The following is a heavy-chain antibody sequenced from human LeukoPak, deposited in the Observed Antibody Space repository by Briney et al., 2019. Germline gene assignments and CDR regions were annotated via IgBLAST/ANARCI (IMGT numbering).Heavy chain of an antibody. Sequence: PGGSLRLSCAASGFIFSNYDMHWVRQAPGKGLEWVAFIRSDGTNKYYADSVKGRFTVSRDNSKNTLYLQMNSLRAEDTAVYYCARDSSGPIDAFDIWGQGTMVTVSS. J-gene: IGHJ3*02. CDR2: IRSDGTNK. D-gene: IGHD3-22*01. CDR3: ARDSSGPIDAFDI. CDR1: GFIFSNYD. V-gene: IGHV3-30*02.